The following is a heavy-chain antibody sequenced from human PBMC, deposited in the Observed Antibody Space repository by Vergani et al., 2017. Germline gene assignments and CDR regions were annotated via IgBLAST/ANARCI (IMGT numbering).Heavy chain of an antibody. J-gene: IGHJ5*02. Sequence: EVQLVESGGGLVQPSRSLRLSCAASGFTFDDYAMHWVRQAPGKGLEWVSGISWNSGSIGYADSVKGRFTLSRDNAKNSLYLKMNSLRAEDTALYYCAKDAYCSSTSCPSWFDPWGQGTLVTVSA. CDR3: AKDAYCSSTSCPSWFDP. CDR1: GFTFDDYA. CDR2: ISWNSGSI. V-gene: IGHV3-9*01. D-gene: IGHD2-2*01.